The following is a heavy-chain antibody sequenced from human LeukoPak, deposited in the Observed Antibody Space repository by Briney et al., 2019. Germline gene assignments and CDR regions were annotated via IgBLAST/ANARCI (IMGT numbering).Heavy chain of an antibody. D-gene: IGHD2-2*01. CDR3: ARVGLDISTHLDY. V-gene: IGHV4-4*02. CDR2: IYHSGST. J-gene: IGHJ4*02. CDR1: GGSNSSSNW. Sequence: SETLSLTCAVSGGSNSSSNWWSWVRQPPGKGLEWIGEIYHSGSTYYNPSLKSRVTISVDTSKNQFSLKLTSATAADTAVYYCARVGLDISTHLDYWGQGTLVTVSS.